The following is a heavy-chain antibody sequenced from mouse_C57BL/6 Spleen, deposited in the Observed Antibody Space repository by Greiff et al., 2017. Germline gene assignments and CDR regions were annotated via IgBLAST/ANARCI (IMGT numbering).Heavy chain of an antibody. CDR1: GFSLTSYG. CDR2: IWGDGST. CDR3: AKAGTTVVPGGFAY. J-gene: IGHJ3*01. V-gene: IGHV2-3*01. D-gene: IGHD1-1*01. Sequence: VMLVESGPGLVAPSQSLSITCTVSGFSLTSYGVSWVRQPPGKGLEWLGVIWGDGSTNYHSALISRLSISKDNSKSQVFLKLNSLQTDDTATYYGAKAGTTVVPGGFAYWGQGTLVTVSA.